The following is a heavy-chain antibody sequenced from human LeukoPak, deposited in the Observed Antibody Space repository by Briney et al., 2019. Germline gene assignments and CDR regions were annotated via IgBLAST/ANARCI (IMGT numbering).Heavy chain of an antibody. CDR3: AKDLFGITMVRVNGYIDY. D-gene: IGHD3-10*01. V-gene: IGHV3-23*01. J-gene: IGHJ4*02. CDR2: ISGSGGSA. Sequence: PGGSLRLSCAASGFTFSSYAMSWVRQAPGKGLEWVSAISGSGGSAYYADSVKGRFTISRDNSKNTLYLQMNSLRAEDTAVYYCAKDLFGITMVRVNGYIDYWGQGTLVTVSS. CDR1: GFTFSSYA.